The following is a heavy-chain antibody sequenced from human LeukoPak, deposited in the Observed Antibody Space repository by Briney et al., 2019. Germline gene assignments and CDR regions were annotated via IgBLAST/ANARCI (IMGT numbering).Heavy chain of an antibody. CDR3: ARVGWRWLQLLSSQKRYGMDV. V-gene: IGHV1-8*01. J-gene: IGHJ6*02. Sequence: GASVKVSCKASGYTFTSYDINWVRQATGQGLEWMGWMNPNSGNTGYAQKFQGRVTMTRNTSISTAYMELSSLRSEDTAVYYCARVGWRWLQLLSSQKRYGMDVWGQGTTVTVSS. CDR1: GYTFTSYD. CDR2: MNPNSGNT. D-gene: IGHD5-24*01.